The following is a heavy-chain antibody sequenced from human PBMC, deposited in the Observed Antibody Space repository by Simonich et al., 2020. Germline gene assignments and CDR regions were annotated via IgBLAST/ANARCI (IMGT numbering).Heavy chain of an antibody. CDR3: ARGRGGMSRGYVDY. J-gene: IGHJ4*02. CDR2: MNPNSGNT. V-gene: IGHV1-8*03. CDR1: GYTFNSYD. Sequence: QVQLVQSGAEVKKPGDSVKVSCKASGYTFNSYDINWVPQATGQGFEWMGRMNPNSGNTGYSQKFQGRVTITRKTSISTAYMELSSLRSEDTAVYYCARGRGGMSRGYVDYWCQGTLVTVSS. D-gene: IGHD2-15*01.